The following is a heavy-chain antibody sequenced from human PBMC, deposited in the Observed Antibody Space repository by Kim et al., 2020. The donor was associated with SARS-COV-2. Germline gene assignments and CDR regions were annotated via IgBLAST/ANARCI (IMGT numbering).Heavy chain of an antibody. CDR3: LSEQEYYGPGSTLFH. CDR1: GMSISSYSDF. J-gene: IGHJ1*01. Sequence: SETLSLTCSVSGMSISSYSDFWAWIRQPPGKGLEWIGRIHFRGDTYYNPSLMPRVTISADTSQHQFSLTPKSVTAADTVVYFCLSEQEYYGPGSTLFHWG. CDR2: IHFRGDT. V-gene: IGHV4-39*07. D-gene: IGHD3-10*01.